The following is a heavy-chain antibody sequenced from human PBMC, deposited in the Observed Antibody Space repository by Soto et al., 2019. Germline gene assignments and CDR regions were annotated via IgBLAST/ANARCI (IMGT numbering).Heavy chain of an antibody. J-gene: IGHJ4*02. CDR1: GGSGSSGIFH. V-gene: IGHV4-61*01. Sequence: SETLSLTCSVSGGSGSSGIFHWSWIRHPPGKGLQFIGSIFYNGTANYSPSLKNRVSISIDTSQSQFFLQLISVAAADTAVYYCARIGGWYDIDFWGQGSLVTVSS. D-gene: IGHD6-19*01. CDR3: ARIGGWYDIDF. CDR2: IFYNGTA.